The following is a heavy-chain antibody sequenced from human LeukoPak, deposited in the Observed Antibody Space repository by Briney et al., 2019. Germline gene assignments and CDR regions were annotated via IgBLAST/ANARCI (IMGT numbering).Heavy chain of an antibody. J-gene: IGHJ5*02. CDR1: GYTLTELS. V-gene: IGHV1-24*01. CDR2: FDPEDGET. D-gene: IGHD3-10*01. CDR3: ATAPYGWGSHRDYNWFDP. Sequence: ASEKVSCKVSGYTLTELSMHWVRQAPGKGLEWMGGFDPEDGETIYAQKFQGRVTMTEDTSTVTAYMELSSLRSEDTAVYYCATAPYGWGSHRDYNWFDPWGQGTLVTVSS.